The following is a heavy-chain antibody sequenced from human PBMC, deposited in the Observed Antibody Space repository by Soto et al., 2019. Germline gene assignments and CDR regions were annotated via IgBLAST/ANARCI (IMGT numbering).Heavy chain of an antibody. V-gene: IGHV1-18*01. CDR1: GYTFTSYG. CDR2: ISAYNGNT. D-gene: IGHD1-1*01. Sequence: ASVKVSCKASGYTFTSYGISWVRQAPGQGLEWMGWISAYNGNTNYAQKLQGRVTMTTDTSTSTAYVELRSLRSDDTAVYYCARDRRSRRYNWNEVNWFDPWGQGTLVTVSS. CDR3: ARDRRSRRYNWNEVNWFDP. J-gene: IGHJ5*02.